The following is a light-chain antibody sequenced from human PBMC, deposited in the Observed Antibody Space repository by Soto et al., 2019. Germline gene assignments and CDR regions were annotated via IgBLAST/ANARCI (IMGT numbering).Light chain of an antibody. CDR3: QQDNNWPGT. Sequence: IVMTQSPATLSVCPGERATLSCRASQSVSSNLAWYQQKPGQAPRLLIYGASTRATGIPARFSGSGSGTEFTLTISSLQSEDFSVYYCQQDNNWPGTFGQGTKLDIK. J-gene: IGKJ1*01. V-gene: IGKV3-15*01. CDR2: GAS. CDR1: QSVSSN.